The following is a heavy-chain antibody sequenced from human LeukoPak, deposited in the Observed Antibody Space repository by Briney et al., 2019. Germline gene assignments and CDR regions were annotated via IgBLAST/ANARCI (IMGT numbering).Heavy chain of an antibody. D-gene: IGHD6-6*01. CDR2: IWYDGSNK. CDR3: ARGGERSSSDYYYYYMDV. V-gene: IGHV3-30*19. Sequence: GRSLRLSCAASGFTFSSYGMHWVRQAPGKGLEWVAVIWYDGSNKYYADSVKGRFTISRDNSKNTLYLQMNSLRAEDTAVYYCARGGERSSSDYYYYYMDVWGKGTTVTVSS. J-gene: IGHJ6*03. CDR1: GFTFSSYG.